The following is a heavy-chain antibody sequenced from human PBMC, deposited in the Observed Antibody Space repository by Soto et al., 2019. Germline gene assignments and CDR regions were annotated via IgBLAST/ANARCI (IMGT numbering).Heavy chain of an antibody. Sequence: SETLSLTCTVSGGSISSSSYYWGWIRQPTGKGLEWIGSIYYSGSTYYNPSLKSRVTISVGTPKNQFSLKLSSVTAADTAVYYCARLGGVATKFYYYYGMDVWGQGTTVTVSS. CDR3: ARLGGVATKFYYYYGMDV. V-gene: IGHV4-39*01. CDR2: IYYSGST. J-gene: IGHJ6*02. D-gene: IGHD5-12*01. CDR1: GGSISSSSYY.